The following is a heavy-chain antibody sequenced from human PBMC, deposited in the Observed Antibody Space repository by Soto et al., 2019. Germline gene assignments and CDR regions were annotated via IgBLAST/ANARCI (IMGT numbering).Heavy chain of an antibody. Sequence: GESLKISCKGSGYSFTSYWISWVRQMPGKGLEWMGRIDPSDSYTNYSPSFQGHVTISADKSISTAYLQWSSLKASDTAIYYCARPKYNHTWSGFDPWGQGTLVTVAS. D-gene: IGHD1-20*01. V-gene: IGHV5-10-1*01. CDR2: IDPSDSYT. J-gene: IGHJ5*02. CDR1: GYSFTSYW. CDR3: ARPKYNHTWSGFDP.